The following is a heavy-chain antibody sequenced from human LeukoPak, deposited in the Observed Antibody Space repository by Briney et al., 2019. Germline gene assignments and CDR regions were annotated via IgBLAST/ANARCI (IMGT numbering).Heavy chain of an antibody. V-gene: IGHV3-48*03. CDR2: ISSSGSTI. J-gene: IGHJ3*02. CDR3: ARAPPGSMTAYAFDI. D-gene: IGHD2/OR15-2a*01. Sequence: GGSLRLSCAASGFTFSSYEMKWVRQARGKGLEWVSYISSSGSTIYYADSVKGRFTISRDNAKNSLYLQMNSLRAEDTAVYYCARAPPGSMTAYAFDIWGQGTMVTVSS. CDR1: GFTFSSYE.